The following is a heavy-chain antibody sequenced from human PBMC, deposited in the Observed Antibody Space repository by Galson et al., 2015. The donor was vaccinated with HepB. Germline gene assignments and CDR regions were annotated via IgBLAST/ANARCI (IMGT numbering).Heavy chain of an antibody. CDR3: TTETNSSDIFDV. D-gene: IGHD2/OR15-2a*01. V-gene: IGHV1-3*01. Sequence: SVKVSCKASGYTFFTSAMHWVRQAPGQRLEWMGWVNAGNGNTKYSQNFQGRVSITRDTSAGTAYMELSSLRSEDTAVYYCTTETNSSDIFDVWGQGTMVTVSS. J-gene: IGHJ3*01. CDR2: VNAGNGNT. CDR1: GYTFFTSA.